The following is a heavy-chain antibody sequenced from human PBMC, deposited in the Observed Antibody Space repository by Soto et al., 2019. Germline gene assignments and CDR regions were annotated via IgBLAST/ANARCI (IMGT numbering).Heavy chain of an antibody. CDR3: ASSGYSGYETPTLFAY. Sequence: SETLSLTCTVSGGSISSYYWSWIRQPPGKGLEWIGYIYYSGSTNYNPSLKSRVTISVDTSKNQFSLKLSSVTAADTAVYYCASSGYSGYETPTLFAYRGQGTLVTVSS. J-gene: IGHJ4*02. V-gene: IGHV4-59*01. CDR2: IYYSGST. CDR1: GGSISSYY. D-gene: IGHD5-12*01.